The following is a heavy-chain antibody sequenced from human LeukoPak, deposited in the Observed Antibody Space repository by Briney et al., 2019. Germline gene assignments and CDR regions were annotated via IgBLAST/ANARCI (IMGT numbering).Heavy chain of an antibody. CDR1: GGTFSSYA. CDR3: ARALNCSGGSCYSFFMDV. CDR2: IIPTLGIA. Sequence: SVKVSCKASGGTFSSYAISWVRQAPGQGLEWMGRIIPTLGIANYAQKFQGRVTITADKSTSTAYMKLSSLRSEDTAVYYCARALNCSGGSCYSFFMDVWGQGTTVTVSS. V-gene: IGHV1-69*04. J-gene: IGHJ6*02. D-gene: IGHD2-15*01.